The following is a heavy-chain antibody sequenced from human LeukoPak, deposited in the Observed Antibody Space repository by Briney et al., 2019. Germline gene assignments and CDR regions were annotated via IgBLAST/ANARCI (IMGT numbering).Heavy chain of an antibody. CDR3: ARDSSCTNGVCYTGLMDV. Sequence: ASVKVSCKASGYTFTGYYMHWVGQAPGQGLEWMGWINPNSGGTNYAQKFQGRVTMTRDTSISTAYMELSRLRSDDTAVYYCARDSSCTNGVCYTGLMDVWGQGTTVTVSS. J-gene: IGHJ6*02. CDR1: GYTFTGYY. V-gene: IGHV1-2*02. D-gene: IGHD2-8*01. CDR2: INPNSGGT.